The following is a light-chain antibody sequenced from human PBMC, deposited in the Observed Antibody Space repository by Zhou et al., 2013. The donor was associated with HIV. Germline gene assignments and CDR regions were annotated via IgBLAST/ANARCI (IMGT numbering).Light chain of an antibody. Sequence: EVVLTQSPVTLSLSPGERATLSCGASQSVYSSHLAWYQQKPGLAPRLIIYDVSRRATGVPARFSGSASGTDFTLTISRLEPADFAVYYCQQYGSSPMCSFGQGTKLEIK. CDR3: QQYGSSPMCS. V-gene: IGKV3D-20*01. CDR1: QSVYSSH. J-gene: IGKJ2*04. CDR2: DVS.